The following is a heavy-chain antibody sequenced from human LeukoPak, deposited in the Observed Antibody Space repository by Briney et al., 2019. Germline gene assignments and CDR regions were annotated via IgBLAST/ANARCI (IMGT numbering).Heavy chain of an antibody. CDR1: GGSISSNNW. J-gene: IGHJ4*02. V-gene: IGHV4-4*02. Sequence: PSETLSLTCAVSGGSISSNNWWSWVHQPPGKGLEWIGDIYHSGSTNYSPSLKSRVTISVDKSKNQFSLKLSSLTAADTAVYYCARASSDFDYWGQGTLVTVSS. CDR3: ARASSDFDY. CDR2: IYHSGST.